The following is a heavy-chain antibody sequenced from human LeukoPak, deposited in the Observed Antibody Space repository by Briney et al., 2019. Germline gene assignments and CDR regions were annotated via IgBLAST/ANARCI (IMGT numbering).Heavy chain of an antibody. Sequence: GPVKVSCKASGYTFTSYYMHWVRQAPGQGLEWMGIINPSGGSTSYAQKFQGRVTMTRDMSTSTVYMELSSLRSEDTAVYYCARGGIVVVPAAPDFDYWGQGTLVTVSS. CDR1: GYTFTSYY. CDR3: ARGGIVVVPAAPDFDY. D-gene: IGHD2-2*01. V-gene: IGHV1-46*01. CDR2: INPSGGST. J-gene: IGHJ4*02.